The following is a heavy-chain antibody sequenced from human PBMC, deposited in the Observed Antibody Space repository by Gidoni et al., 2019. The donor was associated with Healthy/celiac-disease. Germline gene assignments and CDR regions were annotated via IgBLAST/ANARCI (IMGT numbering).Heavy chain of an antibody. J-gene: IGHJ2*01. CDR1: GFTFSDYY. Sequence: QVQLVESGGGLVKPGGSLRLSCAASGFTFSDYYMSWIRQAPGKGLEWVSYISSSSSYTNYADSVKGRFTISRDNAKNSLYLQMNSLRAEDTAVYYCARDPIRKAVAGSSYWYFDLWGRGTLVTVSS. CDR3: ARDPIRKAVAGSSYWYFDL. V-gene: IGHV3-11*05. D-gene: IGHD6-19*01. CDR2: ISSSSSYT.